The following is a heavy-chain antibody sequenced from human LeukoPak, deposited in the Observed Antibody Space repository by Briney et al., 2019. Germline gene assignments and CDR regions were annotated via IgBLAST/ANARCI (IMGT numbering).Heavy chain of an antibody. CDR1: GGSISSYY. CDR2: IYYSGST. J-gene: IGHJ4*02. CDR3: ASSIAVAGNFDY. Sequence: PSETLSLTCTVSGGSISSYYWSWIRQPPGKGLEWIGYIYYSGSTNYNPSLKSRVTISVDTSKNQFSLKLSSVTAADTAVYYCASSIAVAGNFDYWGQGTLVTVSS. D-gene: IGHD6-19*01. V-gene: IGHV4-59*01.